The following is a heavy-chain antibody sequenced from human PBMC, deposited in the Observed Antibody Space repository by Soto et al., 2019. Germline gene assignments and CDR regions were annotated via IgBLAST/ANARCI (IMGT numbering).Heavy chain of an antibody. D-gene: IGHD3-22*01. CDR3: ARDSSQASGSSGSFGFHY. J-gene: IGHJ4*02. V-gene: IGHV3-13*01. CDR1: GFTFSSYD. Sequence: GGSLRLSCAASGFTFSSYDMHWVRQATGKGLEWVSAIGTAGDTYYPGSVKGRFTISRENAKNSLYLQMNSLRAEDTAVYYCARDSSQASGSSGSFGFHYWGQGPLVTVSS. CDR2: IGTAGDT.